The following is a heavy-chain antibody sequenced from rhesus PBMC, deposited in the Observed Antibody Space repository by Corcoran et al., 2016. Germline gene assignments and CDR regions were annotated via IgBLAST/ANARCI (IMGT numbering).Heavy chain of an antibody. CDR1: GFTSGNSD. CDR3: AKDSTRMITVTIYDAFDF. V-gene: IGHV3S43*01. D-gene: IGHD3-9*01. CDR2: ISSGGSI. Sequence: EVQLVESGGGLVQPGGSLRLSCAAPGFTSGNSDLIWIRQDPGKGLEWVSYISSGGSIYYSDSVKGRFTSSRDNAKNTLYLQMSSLRVEDTAVYYCAKDSTRMITVTIYDAFDFWGQGLRVTVSS. J-gene: IGHJ3*01.